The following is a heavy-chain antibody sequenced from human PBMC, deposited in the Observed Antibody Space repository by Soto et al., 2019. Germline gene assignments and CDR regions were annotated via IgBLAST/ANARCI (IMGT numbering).Heavy chain of an antibody. Sequence: PGGSLRLSCAASGFTFSSYAMHWVRQAPGKGLEWVAVISYDGSNKYYADSVKGRFTISRDNSKNTLYLQMNSLRAEDTAVYYCARVGLLWFGEHGHFDYWGQGTLVTVSS. CDR3: ARVGLLWFGEHGHFDY. CDR2: ISYDGSNK. D-gene: IGHD3-10*01. V-gene: IGHV3-30-3*01. CDR1: GFTFSSYA. J-gene: IGHJ4*02.